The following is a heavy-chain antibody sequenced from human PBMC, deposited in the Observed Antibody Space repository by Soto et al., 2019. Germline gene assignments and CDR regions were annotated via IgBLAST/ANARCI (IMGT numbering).Heavy chain of an antibody. D-gene: IGHD2-15*01. Sequence: QVQLVQSGAEVMKPGSSVKVSCKASGGTFSSYAISWVRQAPGQGLEWMGGIIPIFGTANYAQKFQGRVTITANESTITAYMELSSLRSEDTAEYYCARDGPRYCSGGSCYARGYNWFDPWGQGTLVTVSS. V-gene: IGHV1-69*12. J-gene: IGHJ5*02. CDR2: IIPIFGTA. CDR1: GGTFSSYA. CDR3: ARDGPRYCSGGSCYARGYNWFDP.